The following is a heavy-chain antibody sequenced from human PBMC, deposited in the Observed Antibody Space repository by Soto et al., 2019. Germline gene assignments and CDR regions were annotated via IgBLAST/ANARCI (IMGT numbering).Heavy chain of an antibody. Sequence: QVQLVESGGGVVQPGRSLRLSCAASGFTFSSYGMHWVRQAPGKGLEWVAVISYDGSNKYYADSVKGRFTISRDNSKNTLYLQMNSLGAEDTAVYYCAKALRNVPYGMDVWGQGTTVTVSS. J-gene: IGHJ6*02. CDR1: GFTFSSYG. CDR3: AKALRNVPYGMDV. CDR2: ISYDGSNK. V-gene: IGHV3-30*18.